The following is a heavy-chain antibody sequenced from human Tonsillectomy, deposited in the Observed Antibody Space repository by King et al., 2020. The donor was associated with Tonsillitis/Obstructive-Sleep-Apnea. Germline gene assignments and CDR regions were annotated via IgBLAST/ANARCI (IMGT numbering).Heavy chain of an antibody. J-gene: IGHJ4*02. CDR2: INHSGST. D-gene: IGHD6-13*01. V-gene: IGHV4-34*01. CDR3: AGAGSSWYNPTYYFDA. CDR1: GGSLSGYY. Sequence: VQLQQWGAGLLKPSETLSLTCAVYGGSLSGYYWSWIRQPPGRGLEWIGEINHSGSTDYNPSLKSRVTISVDMSKNHFALKLSSVAAADTAVYYCAGAGSSWYNPTYYFDAWGQGTPVTVSS.